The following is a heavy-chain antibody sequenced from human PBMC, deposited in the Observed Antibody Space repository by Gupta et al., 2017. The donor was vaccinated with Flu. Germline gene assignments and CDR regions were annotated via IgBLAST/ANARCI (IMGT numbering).Heavy chain of an antibody. J-gene: IGHJ4*02. V-gene: IGHV3-49*04. CDR2: IRSQTSGGTT. D-gene: IGHD2-21*01. Sequence: EVRLVESGGGLVQPGRSLRLSCTTSGFSFGDYVMSWVRQTPGKGLEWVGFIRSQTSGGTTEYAASVKGRFTISRDDSKSIAYLQMNSLKTEDTAVYYFSRDVIGSVGGWGQGTLVTVSS. CDR1: GFSFGDYV. CDR3: SRDVIGSVGG.